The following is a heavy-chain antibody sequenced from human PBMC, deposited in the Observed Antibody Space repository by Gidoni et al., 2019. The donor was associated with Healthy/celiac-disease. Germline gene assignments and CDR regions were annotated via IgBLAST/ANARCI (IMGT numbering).Heavy chain of an antibody. J-gene: IGHJ4*02. Sequence: QVQLQESGTGLVTPSETLSLTCTVSGGSISSYYWSWIRQPPGKGLEWIGYIYYSGGTNSLPSLKSRVTISVDTAKSQFSLKLSSVTAADTAVYYCARGAAAGTYYYDSSGYNGYYFDYWGQGTLVTVSS. CDR3: ARGAAAGTYYYDSSGYNGYYFDY. CDR2: IYYSGGT. CDR1: GGSISSYY. V-gene: IGHV4-59*01. D-gene: IGHD3-22*01.